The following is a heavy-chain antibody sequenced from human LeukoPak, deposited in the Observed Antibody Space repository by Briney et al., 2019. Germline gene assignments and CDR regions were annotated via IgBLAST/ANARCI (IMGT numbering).Heavy chain of an antibody. D-gene: IGHD2-2*03. J-gene: IGHJ4*02. CDR1: GFTFTSHA. CDR2: ISDGGGST. Sequence: GGSLRLSCAASGFTFTSHAISWVRQAPGKGLEWVSIISDGGGSTYYADSVKGRFTVSRGNSKSTVYLQMNSLRAEDTAVYYCAKDLLVGYCSRTSCSGDYWGQGTLVTVSS. V-gene: IGHV3-23*01. CDR3: AKDLLVGYCSRTSCSGDY.